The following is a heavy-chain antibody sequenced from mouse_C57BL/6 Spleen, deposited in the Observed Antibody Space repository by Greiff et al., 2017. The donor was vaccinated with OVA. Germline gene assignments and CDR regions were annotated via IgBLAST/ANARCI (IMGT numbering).Heavy chain of an antibody. CDR3: ARRGDYGNYFDY. CDR1: GYTFTSYW. CDR2: IDPSDSDT. Sequence: QVQLQQPGAELVRPGSSVKLSCKASGYTFTSYWMHWVKQRPIQGLEWIGNIDPSDSDTHYNQKFKDKATLTVDKSSSTAYMQLSSLTSEDSAVYYCARRGDYGNYFDYWGQGTTLTVSS. J-gene: IGHJ2*01. D-gene: IGHD2-1*01. V-gene: IGHV1-52*01.